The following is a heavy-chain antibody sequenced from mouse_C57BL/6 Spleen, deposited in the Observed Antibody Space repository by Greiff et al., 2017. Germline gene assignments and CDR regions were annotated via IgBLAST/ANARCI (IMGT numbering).Heavy chain of an antibody. CDR1: GYTFTDYE. Sequence: QVQLQQSGAELVRPGASVTLSCKASGYTFTDYEMHWVKQTPVHGLEWIGAIDPETGGTAYNQKFKGKAILTADKSSSTAYMELRSLTSEDSAVYYCTRGGNYGAMDYWGQGTSVTVYS. J-gene: IGHJ4*01. CDR3: TRGGNYGAMDY. CDR2: IDPETGGT. V-gene: IGHV1-15*01. D-gene: IGHD2-1*01.